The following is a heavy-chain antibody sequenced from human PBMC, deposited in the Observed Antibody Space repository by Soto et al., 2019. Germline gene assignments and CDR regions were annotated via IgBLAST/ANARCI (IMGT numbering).Heavy chain of an antibody. V-gene: IGHV1-46*01. CDR1: GYTFSRYY. J-gene: IGHJ4*02. CDR2: INPSSGSP. D-gene: IGHD2-2*01. Sequence: QVQLVQSGAEVKKPGASVKVSCRTSGYTFSRYYMHWVRQAPGQGLEWMGIINPSSGSPNYAQKFLGRLPVTRDKSKSTVYMELNGRTFEDTAMDYCPRGVVVKGYEMGGHDCWGQGPLVTVSS. CDR3: PRGVVVKGYEMGGHDC.